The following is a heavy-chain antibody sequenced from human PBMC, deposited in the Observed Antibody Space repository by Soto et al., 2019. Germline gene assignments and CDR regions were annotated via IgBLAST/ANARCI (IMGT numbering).Heavy chain of an antibody. CDR3: ARAAPRYGSGGSCYSGGDY. V-gene: IGHV4-61*01. D-gene: IGHD2-15*01. CDR2: IYYSGST. J-gene: IGHJ4*02. CDR1: GGSVSSGSYY. Sequence: SETLSLTCTVSGGSVSSGSYYWSWIRQPPGKGLEWIGYIYYSGSTNYNPSLKSRVTISVDTSKNQFSLKLSSVTAADTAVYYWARAAPRYGSGGSCYSGGDYWGQGTLVTVPS.